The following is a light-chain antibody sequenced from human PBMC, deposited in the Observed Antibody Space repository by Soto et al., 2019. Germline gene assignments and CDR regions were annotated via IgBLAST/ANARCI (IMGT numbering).Light chain of an antibody. CDR3: QHRSNWPET. J-gene: IGKJ1*01. Sequence: EIVLTQSPATLSLSPGERATLSCRASQSVGNYLGWYQQKPGQAPRLLIYDASNRATGIPARFSGSGSGTDFTLTISSLGPEEFAVYYCQHRSNWPETCGQGTKVEVK. V-gene: IGKV3-11*01. CDR1: QSVGNY. CDR2: DAS.